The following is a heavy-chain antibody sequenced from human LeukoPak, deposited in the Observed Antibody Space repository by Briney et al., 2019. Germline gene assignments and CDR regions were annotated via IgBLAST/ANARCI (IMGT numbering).Heavy chain of an antibody. CDR3: ARQITMVRGVIITRSHFDC. CDR2: ISAYNGNT. CDR1: GYTFTSYG. D-gene: IGHD3-10*01. V-gene: IGHV1-18*01. Sequence: GASVKVSCKASGYTFTSYGISWVRQAPGQGLEWMGWISAYNGNTNYAQKLQGRVTMTTDTSTSTAYMELRSLRSDDTAVYYCARQITMVRGVIITRSHFDCWGQGTLVTVSS. J-gene: IGHJ4*02.